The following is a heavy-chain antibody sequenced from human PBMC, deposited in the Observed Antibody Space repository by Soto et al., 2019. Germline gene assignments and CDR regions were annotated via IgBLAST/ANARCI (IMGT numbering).Heavy chain of an antibody. CDR2: ISWNSGSI. Sequence: EVQLVESGGGLVQPGRSLRLSCAASGFTFDDYAMHWVRQAPGKGLEWVSGISWNSGSIGYADSVKGRFTISRDNAKNSLYLQMNSLRAEDTALYYCAKEITAVAGTGFDYWGQGTLVTVSS. D-gene: IGHD6-19*01. J-gene: IGHJ4*02. CDR1: GFTFDDYA. CDR3: AKEITAVAGTGFDY. V-gene: IGHV3-9*01.